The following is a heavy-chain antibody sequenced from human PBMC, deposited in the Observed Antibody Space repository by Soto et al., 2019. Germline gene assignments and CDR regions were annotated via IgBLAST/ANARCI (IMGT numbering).Heavy chain of an antibody. Sequence: SETLSLTCNMSGDSYSISTYSWSWIRQPPGKALQWIGFIYQSGVTSYNPSLASRVSISLDRSNNQCSLKLSSVTAADTAVYHCARAPGDLVYYFDYWGQGTLVTVS. CDR1: GDSYSISTYS. V-gene: IGHV4-30-2*01. CDR3: ARAPGDLVYYFDY. J-gene: IGHJ4*02. CDR2: IYQSGVT. D-gene: IGHD7-27*01.